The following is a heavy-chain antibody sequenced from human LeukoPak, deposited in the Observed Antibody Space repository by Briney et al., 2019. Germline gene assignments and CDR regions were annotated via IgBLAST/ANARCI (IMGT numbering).Heavy chain of an antibody. CDR3: ARDLSSTSNWELDY. J-gene: IGHJ4*02. V-gene: IGHV1-2*06. CDR1: EYTFTGYY. D-gene: IGHD7-27*01. Sequence: ASVKVSCKASEYTFTGYYMHWVRQAPGQGLEWMGRINPNSGVTEYAHNFQGRVTMTRDTSISVSYMELNRLTSDDTAVYYCARDLSSTSNWELDYWGQGTLVTVSS. CDR2: INPNSGVT.